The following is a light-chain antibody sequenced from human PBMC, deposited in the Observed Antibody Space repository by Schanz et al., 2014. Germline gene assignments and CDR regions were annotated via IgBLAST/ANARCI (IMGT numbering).Light chain of an antibody. CDR3: QQRSNWPPALT. CDR1: QSVSSN. J-gene: IGKJ4*01. V-gene: IGKV3D-20*02. CDR2: GAS. Sequence: EIVLTQSPGTLSLSPGERATLSCRASQSVSSNLAWYQQKPGQAPRLLIYGASSRATGIPDRFSGSGSGTDFTLTIDRLEPEDFAVYYCQQRSNWPPALTFGGGTKVEIK.